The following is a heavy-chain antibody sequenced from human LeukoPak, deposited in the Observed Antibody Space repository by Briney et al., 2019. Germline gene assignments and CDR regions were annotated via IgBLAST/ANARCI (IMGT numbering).Heavy chain of an antibody. J-gene: IGHJ5*02. D-gene: IGHD6-13*01. CDR2: IYYSGST. CDR3: ARDIAAAGTLGDWFDP. V-gene: IGHV4-59*01. CDR1: GGSISSYY. Sequence: PPETLSLTCTVSGGSISSYYWSWLRQPPGKGLEWLGYIYYSGSTNYNPSLKSRVTISVDTSKNQFSLKLSSVTAADTAVYYCARDIAAAGTLGDWFDPWGQGTLVTVSS.